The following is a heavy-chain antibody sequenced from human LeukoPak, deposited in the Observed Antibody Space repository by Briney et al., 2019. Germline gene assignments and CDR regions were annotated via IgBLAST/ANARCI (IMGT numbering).Heavy chain of an antibody. CDR3: ARLGVGYCSSTSCYTGAFDI. D-gene: IGHD2-2*02. CDR2: IYPPDSDT. Sequence: ESLKISCKGPGYSFSSDWIDWVRQMPGNGLEWMAIIYPPDSDTRYRPSLQGKVTISADTSISTAYLQWSSLKASDTAMYYCARLGVGYCSSTSCYTGAFDIWGQGTMVTVSS. J-gene: IGHJ3*02. CDR1: GYSFSSDW. V-gene: IGHV5-51*01.